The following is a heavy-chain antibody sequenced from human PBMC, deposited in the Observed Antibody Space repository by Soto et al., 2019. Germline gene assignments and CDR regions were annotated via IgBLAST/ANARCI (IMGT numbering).Heavy chain of an antibody. CDR2: IYYSGST. Sequence: SETLSLPCTVSGGSISSSSYYWGWIRQPPGKGLEWIGSIYYSGSTYYNPSLKSRVTISVDTSKNQFSLKLSSVTAADTAVYYCARAYCSGGSCWEGYFDFWGQGTLVTVSS. CDR3: ARAYCSGGSCWEGYFDF. D-gene: IGHD2-15*01. V-gene: IGHV4-39*01. CDR1: GGSISSSSYY. J-gene: IGHJ4*02.